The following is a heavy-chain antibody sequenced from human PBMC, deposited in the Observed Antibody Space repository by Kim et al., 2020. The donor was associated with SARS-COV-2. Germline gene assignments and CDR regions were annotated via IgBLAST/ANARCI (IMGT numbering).Heavy chain of an antibody. Sequence: LTCAASGFTFSSYWMHWVRQAPGTGLVWVSRINNDGVDTIYADFVKGRFTISRDNAKNTLYLQMNSLRVEDTALYFCVRGSGSYGYGMGVWGQGTTVTVSS. J-gene: IGHJ6*02. D-gene: IGHD3-3*01. CDR2: INNDGVDT. CDR3: VRGSGSYGYGMGV. CDR1: GFTFSSYW. V-gene: IGHV3-74*01.